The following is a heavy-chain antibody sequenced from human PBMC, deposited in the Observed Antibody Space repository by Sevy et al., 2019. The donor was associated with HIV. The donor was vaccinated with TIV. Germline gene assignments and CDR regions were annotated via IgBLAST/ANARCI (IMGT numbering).Heavy chain of an antibody. CDR3: ARVAGGENYDYGIDV. CDR2: VYYVGNS. Sequence: SETLSLTCTVSGGSITSSGHYWGWIRQSPGKGLEWIGAVYYVGNSYANPSLTSRVTISSDTSTNLFFLSLTYLTAADTAIYYCARVAGGENYDYGIDVWGLGTSVTVSS. V-gene: IGHV4-39*01. J-gene: IGHJ6*02. CDR1: GGSITSSGHY. D-gene: IGHD2-21*01.